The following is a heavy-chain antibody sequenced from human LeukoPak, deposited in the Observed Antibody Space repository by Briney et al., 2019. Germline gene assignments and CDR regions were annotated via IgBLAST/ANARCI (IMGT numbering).Heavy chain of an antibody. D-gene: IGHD3-10*01. CDR3: ARGPGSYSNEAFDM. CDR2: IYYSGST. V-gene: IGHV4-39*07. Sequence: PSETLSLTCTVSGGSISSNSYYWGWIRQPLGKELEWIGSIYYSGSTYYNPSLKSRVTISVDTSKNQFSLKLSSVTAADTAVYYCARGPGSYSNEAFDMWGQGTMVTVSS. J-gene: IGHJ3*02. CDR1: GGSISSNSYY.